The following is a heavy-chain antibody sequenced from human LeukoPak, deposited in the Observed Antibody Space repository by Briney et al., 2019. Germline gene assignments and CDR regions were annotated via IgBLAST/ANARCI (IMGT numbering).Heavy chain of an antibody. CDR3: ARRGYSTYGMDV. J-gene: IGHJ6*02. Sequence: GGSLRLSCAASGFTFSDYYMSWIRQAPGKGLEWGSYISTSVSSIWYADSVKGRFTISRDNAKNSLYLQMNSLRAEDTAVYYCARRGYSTYGMDVWGQGTTVTVSS. V-gene: IGHV3-11*01. CDR2: ISTSVSSI. CDR1: GFTFSDYY. D-gene: IGHD5-18*01.